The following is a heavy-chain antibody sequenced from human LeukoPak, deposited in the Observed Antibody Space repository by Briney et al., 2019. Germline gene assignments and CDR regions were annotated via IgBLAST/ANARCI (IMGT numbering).Heavy chain of an antibody. Sequence: GGSLRLSCAASGFTFSSYGMNWVRQAPGKGLEWVSGISGSGASTYYADSVKGRFTISRDNSKNTLYLQMNSLRAEDTAVYYCAKDWERFGGAPTDYWGQGTLVTVSS. D-gene: IGHD3-16*01. CDR3: AKDWERFGGAPTDY. J-gene: IGHJ4*02. V-gene: IGHV3-23*01. CDR2: ISGSGAST. CDR1: GFTFSSYG.